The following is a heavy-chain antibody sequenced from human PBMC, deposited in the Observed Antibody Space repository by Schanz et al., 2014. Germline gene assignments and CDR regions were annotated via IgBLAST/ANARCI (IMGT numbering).Heavy chain of an antibody. Sequence: QVQLVESGGGVVQPGGSLRLSWEASGFTLSGKGMNWVRQAPGKGLEWVTFIRYDGSKKYYVDSVKGRFTISRDNSKNTLYLQMNSLRVEDTAVYYCAKGGSSLDDWGQGTLVTVSS. J-gene: IGHJ4*02. CDR1: GFTLSGKG. D-gene: IGHD3-16*01. CDR2: IRYDGSKK. V-gene: IGHV3-30*02. CDR3: AKGGSSLDD.